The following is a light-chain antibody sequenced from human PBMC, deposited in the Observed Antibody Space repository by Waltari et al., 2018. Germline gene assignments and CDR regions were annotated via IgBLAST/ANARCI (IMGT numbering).Light chain of an antibody. CDR3: TSFTRTSIWV. V-gene: IGLV2-14*01. J-gene: IGLJ3*02. CDR2: EVS. Sequence: QSALTQPASVSGSPGQSITISCTGTSSDVGLYNYVPWYQQHPGNAPKLMIYEVSKRPSGVFKRFSGSKSGNTASLTISGLQAEDEADYYCTSFTRTSIWVFGGGTKLTVL. CDR1: SSDVGLYNY.